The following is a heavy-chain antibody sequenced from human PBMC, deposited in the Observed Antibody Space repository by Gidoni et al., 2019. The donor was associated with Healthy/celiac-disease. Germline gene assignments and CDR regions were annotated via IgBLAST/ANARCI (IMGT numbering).Heavy chain of an antibody. CDR3: AKDRRGIGPFDY. V-gene: IGHV3-23*01. CDR1: GFTFSSYA. Sequence: EVQLLESGVGLVPHGGSMILSCASSGFTFSSYAMSWVRQAPGKGLELVAAISCSGGSTYYAASVKGWFTITRDNSKNTLYLQMNSLRAEDTAVYYCAKDRRGIGPFDYWGQGTLVTVSS. CDR2: ISCSGGST. J-gene: IGHJ4*02. D-gene: IGHD3-16*01.